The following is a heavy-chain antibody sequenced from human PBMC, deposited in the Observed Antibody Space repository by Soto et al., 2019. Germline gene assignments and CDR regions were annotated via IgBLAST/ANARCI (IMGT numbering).Heavy chain of an antibody. Sequence: ASVKVSCKASGYTFTSYDINWVRQATGQGLEWMGWMNPNSGNTGYAQKFQGRVTMTRNTSISTAYMELSSLRSEDTAVYYCAGLGPGIAVAGNQGYFQHWGQGTLVTVSS. V-gene: IGHV1-8*01. CDR1: GYTFTSYD. CDR3: AGLGPGIAVAGNQGYFQH. J-gene: IGHJ1*01. CDR2: MNPNSGNT. D-gene: IGHD6-19*01.